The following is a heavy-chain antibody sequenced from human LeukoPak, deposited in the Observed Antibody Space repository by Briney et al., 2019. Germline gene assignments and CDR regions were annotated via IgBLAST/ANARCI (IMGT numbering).Heavy chain of an antibody. CDR2: INPSGGST. D-gene: IGHD3-22*01. J-gene: IGHJ4*01. CDR1: GYTFTSYY. Sequence: GASVKVSCKASGYTFTSYYIHWVRQAPGQGLEWMGIINPSGGSTTYSQKFQGRATMTRDTSTSTVYMELSNLRSEDTAVYFCARGLDSSTYYFRPFDYWGHGTLVTVSS. V-gene: IGHV1-46*01. CDR3: ARGLDSSTYYFRPFDY.